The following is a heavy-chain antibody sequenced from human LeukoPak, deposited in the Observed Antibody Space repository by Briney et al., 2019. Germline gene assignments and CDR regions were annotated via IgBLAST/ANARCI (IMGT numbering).Heavy chain of an antibody. Sequence: GGSLRLSCAASGFTFSSHGMHWVRQAPGKGLEWVVFIRYDGTNKYYADSMKGRFNISRDNFKNTLYLQMSSLRAEDTAVYYCAKDNYYGDYEVTSIFGVDWGQGTLVTVSS. CDR2: IRYDGTNK. CDR3: AKDNYYGDYEVTSIFGVD. D-gene: IGHD4-17*01. V-gene: IGHV3-30*02. J-gene: IGHJ4*02. CDR1: GFTFSSHG.